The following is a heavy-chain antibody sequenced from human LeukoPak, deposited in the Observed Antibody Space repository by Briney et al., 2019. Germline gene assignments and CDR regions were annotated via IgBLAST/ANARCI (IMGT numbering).Heavy chain of an antibody. Sequence: GESLEISCKGSGYSFTSYWIGWVRQMPGKGLEWMGIIYPGDSDTRYRPSLQGQVTISADKSISTAYLQWSSLKASDTAMYYCARLGQAYSSVGSFDYWGQGTLVTVSS. CDR1: GYSFTSYW. V-gene: IGHV5-51*01. CDR3: ARLGQAYSSVGSFDY. J-gene: IGHJ4*02. D-gene: IGHD6-19*01. CDR2: IYPGDSDT.